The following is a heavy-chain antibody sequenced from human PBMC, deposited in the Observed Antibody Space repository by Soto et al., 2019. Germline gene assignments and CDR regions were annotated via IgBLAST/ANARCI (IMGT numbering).Heavy chain of an antibody. V-gene: IGHV3-74*01. CDR3: ARSGTYYDFWSGYNSQNNWFDP. CDR2: INSDGSST. J-gene: IGHJ5*02. CDR1: GFTFSSYW. Sequence: GGSLRLSCAASGFTFSSYWMHWVRQAPGKGLVWVSRINSDGSSTSYADSVKGRFTISRDNAKNTLYLQMNSLRAEDTAVYYCARSGTYYDFWSGYNSQNNWFDPWGQGTLVTVSS. D-gene: IGHD3-3*01.